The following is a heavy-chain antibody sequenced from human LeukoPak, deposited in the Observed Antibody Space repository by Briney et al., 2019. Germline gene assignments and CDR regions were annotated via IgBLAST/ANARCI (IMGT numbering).Heavy chain of an antibody. J-gene: IGHJ4*02. D-gene: IGHD3-22*01. CDR3: ARCARYDSSGYYSCDFDY. CDR2: ISAYNGNT. Sequence: ASVKVSCKASGCTFTSYGISWVRQAPGQGLEWMGWISAYNGNTNYAQKLQGRVTMTTDTSTSTAYMELRSLRSDDTAVYYCARCARYDSSGYYSCDFDYWGQGTLVTVSS. CDR1: GCTFTSYG. V-gene: IGHV1-18*01.